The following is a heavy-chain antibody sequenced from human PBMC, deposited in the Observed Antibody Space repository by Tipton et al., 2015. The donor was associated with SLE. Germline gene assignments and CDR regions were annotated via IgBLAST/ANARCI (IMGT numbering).Heavy chain of an antibody. V-gene: IGHV3-30*02. CDR1: GFTFDIYG. D-gene: IGHD3-10*01. Sequence: SLRLSCAASGFTFDIYGVHWVRQAPGKGLEWVAFIRYDGSKYYADSVKGRFTISRDNDKNSLYLQMNSLRAEDTALYYCVSPFTAMVQGTQYWGQGTLVTVSS. CDR2: IRYDGSK. CDR3: VSPFTAMVQGTQY. J-gene: IGHJ4*02.